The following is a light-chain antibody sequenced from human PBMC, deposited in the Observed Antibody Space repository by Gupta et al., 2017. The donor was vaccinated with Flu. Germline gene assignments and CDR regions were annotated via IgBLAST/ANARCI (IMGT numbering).Light chain of an antibody. CDR1: SSNIGAGFN. J-gene: IGLJ1*01. V-gene: IGLV1-40*01. Sequence: VTISCTGSSSNIGAGFNVHWYQQLPGTAPKLLIFDNTNRPSGVPDRFSGSKSVTSASLAITGLQAEDEADYYCQSFDTSLGGYVFGPGTTVTVL. CDR2: DNT. CDR3: QSFDTSLGGYV.